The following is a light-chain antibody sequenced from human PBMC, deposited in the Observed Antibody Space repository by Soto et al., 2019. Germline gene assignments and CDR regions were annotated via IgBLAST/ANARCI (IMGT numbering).Light chain of an antibody. CDR2: DVT. V-gene: IGLV2-14*01. CDR1: NSDVGDYNS. Sequence: QSALTQPASVSGSPGQSITISCTGTNSDVGDYNSVSWYQQHPGKAPKLMIYDVTNRPSGVSDRFSGSQSGNTASLTISGLQAEDEANYYCSSYTSSTVVFGGGTKVTVL. CDR3: SSYTSSTVV. J-gene: IGLJ2*01.